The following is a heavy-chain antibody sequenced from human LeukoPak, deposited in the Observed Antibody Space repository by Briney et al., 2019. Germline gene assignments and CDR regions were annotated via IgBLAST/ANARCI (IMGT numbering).Heavy chain of an antibody. CDR2: ISYSGST. J-gene: IGHJ3*01. V-gene: IGHV4-59*08. Sequence: SETLSLTCTVSGGSINGYYWSWIRQPPGKGLEWIGYISYSGSTNDNPSLKSRVTISVDTSRNQFSLKLTSVTAADTAVYYCAHFKGGSFDFWGQGTMVTVSS. CDR1: GGSINGYY. D-gene: IGHD1-26*01. CDR3: AHFKGGSFDF.